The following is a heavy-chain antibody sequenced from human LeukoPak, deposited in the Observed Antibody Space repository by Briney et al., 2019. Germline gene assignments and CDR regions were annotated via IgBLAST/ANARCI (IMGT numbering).Heavy chain of an antibody. Sequence: PSETLSLTCTVSGGSISSSTYYWGWIRQPPGKGLEWIGSIYYSGNTYYNPSLKSRVTISVDMSKNQLSLQLSSVTAADTAVYYCARMGPKLERQARDALDIWGQGTLVTVSS. CDR1: GGSISSSTYY. CDR3: ARMGPKLERQARDALDI. V-gene: IGHV4-39*01. CDR2: IYYSGNT. D-gene: IGHD1-1*01. J-gene: IGHJ3*02.